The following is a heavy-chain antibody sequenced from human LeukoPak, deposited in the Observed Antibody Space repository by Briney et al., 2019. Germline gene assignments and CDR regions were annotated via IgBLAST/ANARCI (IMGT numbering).Heavy chain of an antibody. Sequence: GGSPRLSCAASGFTFSSYAMSWVRQSPGKGLEWVSTFSGTSTLTYYADSVKGRFTISRGDSKNVLYLQMNSLRDEDTAVYYCAKGDSYYDLLTCFDFWGPGTLITVSS. V-gene: IGHV3-23*01. J-gene: IGHJ4*02. CDR2: FSGTSTLT. D-gene: IGHD3-9*01. CDR1: GFTFSSYA. CDR3: AKGDSYYDLLTCFDF.